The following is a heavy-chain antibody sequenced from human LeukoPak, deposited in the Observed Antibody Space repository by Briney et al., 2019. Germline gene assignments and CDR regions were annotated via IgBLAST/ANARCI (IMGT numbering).Heavy chain of an antibody. J-gene: IGHJ3*02. CDR1: GGSISSGGYY. CDR3: ASGGGFTMTGPDAFDI. Sequence: PSETLSLTCTVSGGSISSGGYYWSWIRQHPGKGLEWIVYIYYSGSTYYNPSLKSRVTISVDTSKNQFSLKLSSVTAADTAVYYCASGGGFTMTGPDAFDIWGQGTMVTVSS. CDR2: IYYSGST. V-gene: IGHV4-31*03. D-gene: IGHD3-22*01.